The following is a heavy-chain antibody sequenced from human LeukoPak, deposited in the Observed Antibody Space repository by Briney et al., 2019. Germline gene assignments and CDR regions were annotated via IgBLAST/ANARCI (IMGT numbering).Heavy chain of an antibody. V-gene: IGHV4-34*01. J-gene: IGHJ4*02. CDR2: INHSGTT. D-gene: IGHD6-6*01. Sequence: PSETLSLTCAVYGGSFGGYYWSWIRQPPGKRLEWMGEINHSGTTNYNPSLESRVTISVVTSNSQFSLKLSSVTAADTAVYYCARTPSIAARPFDYWGQGTLVTVSS. CDR3: ARTPSIAARPFDY. CDR1: GGSFGGYY.